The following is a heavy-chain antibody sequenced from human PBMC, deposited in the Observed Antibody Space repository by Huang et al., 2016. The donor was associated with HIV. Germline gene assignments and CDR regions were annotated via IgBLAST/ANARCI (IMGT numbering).Heavy chain of an antibody. CDR3: ARLPGSITMIRGVITDPY. Sequence: QLQLQESGPGLVKPSETLSLTCTVSGGSIRSDNYYWGWIRQPPGKGLGWIGSIYYSGSTYYNPSLKSRFTITVDTSKNQFSLKMRSVTAADTAVYYCARLPGSITMIRGVITDPYWGQGTLVTVSS. J-gene: IGHJ4*02. CDR1: GGSIRSDNYY. CDR2: IYYSGST. V-gene: IGHV4-39*01. D-gene: IGHD3-10*01.